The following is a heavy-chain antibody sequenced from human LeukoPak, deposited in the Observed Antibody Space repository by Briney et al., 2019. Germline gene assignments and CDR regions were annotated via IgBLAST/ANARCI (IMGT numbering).Heavy chain of an antibody. CDR3: ARATAANFDY. CDR1: GGSISSGDYY. D-gene: IGHD2-15*01. Sequence: SETLSLTCTVSGGSISSGDYYWSWIRQPPGKGLEWIGYIYYSGSTYHNPSLKSRVTISVDTSENQFSLKLSSVTAADTAVYYCARATAANFDYWGQGTLVTVSS. J-gene: IGHJ4*02. CDR2: IYYSGST. V-gene: IGHV4-30-4*08.